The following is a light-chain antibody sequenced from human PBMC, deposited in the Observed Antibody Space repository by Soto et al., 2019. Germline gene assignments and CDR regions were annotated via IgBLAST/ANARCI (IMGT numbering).Light chain of an antibody. CDR2: GNS. J-gene: IGLJ1*01. V-gene: IGLV1-40*01. CDR1: SSNIGAGYD. CDR3: QSYDGSLYV. Sequence: QSVLTQPPSVSGAPGQSVTIPCTGSSSNIGAGYDVHWYQQFPGAAPKLLIYGNSNRPSGVPDRFSGPKSGTSASLAISGLLAEDEADYYCQSYDGSLYVFGSGTKVTVL.